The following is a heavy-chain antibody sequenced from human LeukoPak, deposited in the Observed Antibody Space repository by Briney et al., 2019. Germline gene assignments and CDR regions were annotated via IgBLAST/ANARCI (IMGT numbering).Heavy chain of an antibody. J-gene: IGHJ4*02. CDR1: GFTFSTYA. CDR2: ISGSGGST. Sequence: GGSLRLSCAASGFTFSTYAMNWVRQAPGKGLEWVSIISGSGGSTYYADSVKGRFTISRDNAKNSLYLQMNSLRAGDAAVYYCAREGYDGGFDYWGQGTLVTVSS. CDR3: AREGYDGGFDY. V-gene: IGHV3-48*04. D-gene: IGHD3-16*01.